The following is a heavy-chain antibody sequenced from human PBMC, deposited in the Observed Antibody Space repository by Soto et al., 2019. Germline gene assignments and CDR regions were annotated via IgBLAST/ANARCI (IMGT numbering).Heavy chain of an antibody. CDR3: ARTTRTTTMIDY. CDR1: NDSISSYY. CDR2: FYYSGGT. V-gene: IGHV4-59*01. Sequence: SETLSLTCTVSNDSISSYYWSWIRQPPGKGLEWIGYFYYSGGTKYNPSLKSRLTMSLDMSKKQFSLRLTSVTAADTAVYFCARTTRTTTMIDYWGQGTQVTVS. J-gene: IGHJ4*02. D-gene: IGHD1-1*01.